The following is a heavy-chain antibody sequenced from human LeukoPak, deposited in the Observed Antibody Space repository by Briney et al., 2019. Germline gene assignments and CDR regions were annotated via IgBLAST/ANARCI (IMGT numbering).Heavy chain of an antibody. CDR1: GFTFDDYA. D-gene: IGHD3-10*01. Sequence: PGGSLRLSCAASGFTFDDYAMHWVRQAPGKGLEWIGYIYYSGSTNYNPSLKSRVTISVDTSKNQFSLKLSSVTAADTAVYYCAKYYYGSGSINWFDPWGQGTLVTVSS. V-gene: IGHV4-59*01. J-gene: IGHJ5*02. CDR2: IYYSGST. CDR3: AKYYYGSGSINWFDP.